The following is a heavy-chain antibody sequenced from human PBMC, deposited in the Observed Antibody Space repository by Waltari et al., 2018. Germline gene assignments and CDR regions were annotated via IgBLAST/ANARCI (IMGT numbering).Heavy chain of an antibody. J-gene: IGHJ4*02. CDR3: ARHLGSGTYPFDY. V-gene: IGHV4-59*01. Sequence: QVQLQESGPGLVKPSETLSLTCTVSGGSISGYYWSWIRQPPGKGVEWMGYIYYSGSTHHNPALKGRVTISVDTSKNQFSLRLSSVTAADTAVYYCARHLGSGTYPFDYWGQGTLVTVSS. CDR2: IYYSGST. CDR1: GGSISGYY. D-gene: IGHD3-10*01.